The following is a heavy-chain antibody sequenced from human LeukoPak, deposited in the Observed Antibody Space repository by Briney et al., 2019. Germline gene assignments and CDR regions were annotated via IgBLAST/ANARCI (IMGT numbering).Heavy chain of an antibody. CDR3: AKNRGNYYYFDY. D-gene: IGHD4-11*01. CDR2: ISGSGDST. J-gene: IGHJ4*02. Sequence: GGSLRLSCAASGFTFSNFAMSWVRQAPGKGLEGVSAISGSGDSTYYAGSVKGRFTISKDNSKNTLYLQMNSLRAEDTAVYDGAKNRGNYYYFDYWGQGTLVTVSS. CDR1: GFTFSNFA. V-gene: IGHV3-23*01.